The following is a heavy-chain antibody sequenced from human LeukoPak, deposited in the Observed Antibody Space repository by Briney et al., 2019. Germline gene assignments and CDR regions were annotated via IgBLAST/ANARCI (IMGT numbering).Heavy chain of an antibody. CDR3: ARDGLTGTTDGTLDY. J-gene: IGHJ4*02. CDR1: GFTFSHYS. V-gene: IGHV3-30*04. CDR2: ILYDGSNK. D-gene: IGHD1-20*01. Sequence: GGSLRLSCVASGFTFSHYSLHWVRQAPGKGLEWVAVILYDGSNKDYAASVKGRFTISRDDSKNTLYLQINSLRAEDTAMYYCARDGLTGTTDGTLDYWGQGTLVTVSS.